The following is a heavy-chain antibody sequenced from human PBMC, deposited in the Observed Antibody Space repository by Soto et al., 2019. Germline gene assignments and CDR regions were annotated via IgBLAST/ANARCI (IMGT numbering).Heavy chain of an antibody. CDR2: ISGSGGST. D-gene: IGHD3-9*01. J-gene: IGHJ4*02. CDR1: GFTFSSYA. V-gene: IGHV3-23*01. CDR3: ATLKISILRYFDWQDY. Sequence: PGGSLRLSCAASGFTFSSYAMSWVRQAPGKGLEWVSAISGSGGSTYYADSVKGRFTISRDNSKNTLYLQMNSLRAEDTAVYYCATLKISILRYFDWQDYWGQGTLVTVSS.